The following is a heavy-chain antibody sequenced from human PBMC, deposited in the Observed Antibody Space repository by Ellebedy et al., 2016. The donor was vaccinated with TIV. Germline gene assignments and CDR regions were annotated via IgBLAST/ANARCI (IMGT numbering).Heavy chain of an antibody. CDR3: AQDLGWEHHY. J-gene: IGHJ4*02. CDR1: GFAFSTNG. D-gene: IGHD3-3*01. Sequence: PGGSLRLSCAASGFAFSTNGMSWIRQAPGKGLEWVSGIDASGATTYYIESVKGRFTISRDTSKSTLHLQMNSLRAEDTALYYCAQDLGWEHHYWGQGTLVTVFS. V-gene: IGHV3-23*01. CDR2: IDASGATT.